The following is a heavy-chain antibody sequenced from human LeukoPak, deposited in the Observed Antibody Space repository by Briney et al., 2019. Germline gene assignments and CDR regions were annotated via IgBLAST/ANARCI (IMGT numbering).Heavy chain of an antibody. CDR2: IIPILGTA. Sequence: GASVKVSCKASGNSISNYAVCWVRQAPGQAFEWMGGIIPILGTADYAQKFQGRVTITADQSTSTTYMALSSLKSEDTATYYCTTRACHAGGCSSSFYYYYGLHFWGQGTTVSVSS. J-gene: IGHJ6*02. D-gene: IGHD3-16*01. CDR1: GNSISNYA. V-gene: IGHV1-69*13. CDR3: TTRACHAGGCSSSFYYYYGLHF.